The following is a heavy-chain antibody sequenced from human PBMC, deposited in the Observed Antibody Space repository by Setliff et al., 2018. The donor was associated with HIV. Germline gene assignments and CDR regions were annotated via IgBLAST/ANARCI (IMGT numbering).Heavy chain of an antibody. CDR3: VRYRSKIDWFDP. J-gene: IGHJ5*02. CDR2: IHDNGKA. V-gene: IGHV4-39*01. D-gene: IGHD1-26*01. CDR1: GDYISSDDYY. Sequence: PSETLSLTCTVSGDYISSDDYYWGWIRQAPGKGLEWMGFIHDNGKAFYDTALKSRLTMYADTSRTQFYLDLRSVTASDTAVYYCVRYRSKIDWFDPWGQGTLVTVS.